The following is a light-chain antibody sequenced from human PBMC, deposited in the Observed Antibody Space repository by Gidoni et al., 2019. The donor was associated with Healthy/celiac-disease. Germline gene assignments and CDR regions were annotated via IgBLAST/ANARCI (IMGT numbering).Light chain of an antibody. V-gene: IGKV2-28*01. CDR2: LGS. CDR1: QSLLHSNGYNY. Sequence: EIVMTQSPLSLPVTPGEPASISCRSSQSLLHSNGYNYLDWYLQKPGQSPQLLIYLGSNRASGVPDRFSGSGSGTDFTLKISRVEAEDVGVYYCMQALQTPRAFGGGTKVEIK. J-gene: IGKJ4*01. CDR3: MQALQTPRA.